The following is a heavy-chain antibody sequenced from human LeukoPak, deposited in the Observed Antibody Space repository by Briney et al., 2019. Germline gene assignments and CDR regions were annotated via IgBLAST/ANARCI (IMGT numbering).Heavy chain of an antibody. V-gene: IGHV3-21*01. Sequence: PGGSLRLSCAASGFTFSSYSMNWVRQAPGKGLEWVSSISSSSSYIYYADSVEGRFTISRDNAKNSLYLQMNSLRAEDTAVYYCARENYPSHCNGGSCYGPFDYWGQGTLVTVSS. CDR2: ISSSSSYI. J-gene: IGHJ4*02. CDR1: GFTFSSYS. D-gene: IGHD2-15*01. CDR3: ARENYPSHCNGGSCYGPFDY.